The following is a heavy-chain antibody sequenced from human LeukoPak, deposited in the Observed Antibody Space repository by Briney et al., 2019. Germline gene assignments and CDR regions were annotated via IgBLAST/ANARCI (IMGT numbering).Heavy chain of an antibody. V-gene: IGHV4-59*01. CDR2: IYYSGST. CDR3: AREGTTYYYGSGDNWFDP. J-gene: IGHJ5*02. Sequence: KTSETLSLTCTVSGGSISSYYWSWIRQPPGKGLEWIGYIYYSGSTNYNPTLKSRVTISVDTSKNQFSLKLSSVTAADTAVYYCAREGTTYYYGSGDNWFDPWGQGTLVTVSS. CDR1: GGSISSYY. D-gene: IGHD3-10*01.